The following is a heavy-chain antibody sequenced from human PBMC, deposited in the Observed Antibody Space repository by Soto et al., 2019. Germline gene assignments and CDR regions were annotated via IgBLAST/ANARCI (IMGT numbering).Heavy chain of an antibody. J-gene: IGHJ4*02. V-gene: IGHV6-1*01. CDR2: TYYRSKWYK. CDR3: ARGAVADYSRVFDY. Sequence: SQTLSLTCAISGDSVSSNSAAWNCIIHSPSRCLEWLGRTYYRSKWYKDYEVSVKSRITINLDTSKNQFSLQLNSVTPEDTAVYYCARGAVADYSRVFDYWGQGTLVTVSS. CDR1: GDSVSSNSAA. D-gene: IGHD6-19*01.